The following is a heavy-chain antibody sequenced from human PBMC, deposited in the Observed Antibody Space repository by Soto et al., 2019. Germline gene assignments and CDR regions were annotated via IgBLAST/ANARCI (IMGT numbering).Heavy chain of an antibody. J-gene: IGHJ6*02. D-gene: IGHD1-26*01. Sequence: PSETLSLTCTVSGGSISSSSYYWGWIRQPPGKGLEWIGSIYYSGSTYYNPSLKSRVTISVDTSKNQFSLKLSSVTAADTAVYYCARPSIVGATRGYYYGMDVWGQGTTVTVSS. CDR1: GGSISSSSYY. V-gene: IGHV4-39*01. CDR3: ARPSIVGATRGYYYGMDV. CDR2: IYYSGST.